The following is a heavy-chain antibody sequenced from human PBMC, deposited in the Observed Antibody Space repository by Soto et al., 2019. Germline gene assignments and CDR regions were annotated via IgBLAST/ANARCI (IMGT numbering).Heavy chain of an antibody. CDR1: GFTLRSYW. J-gene: IGHJ4*02. Sequence: PVGSLRLSCAASGFTLRSYWMSWVRQAPGKGLEWLATIKTDASEKKYVDSVKGRFTVSRDNAKNSLYLQMSSLRAEDTAVYYCARGFSAGKGSPPDFWGQGSLVTVSS. V-gene: IGHV3-7*03. CDR2: IKTDASEK. D-gene: IGHD6-13*01. CDR3: ARGFSAGKGSPPDF.